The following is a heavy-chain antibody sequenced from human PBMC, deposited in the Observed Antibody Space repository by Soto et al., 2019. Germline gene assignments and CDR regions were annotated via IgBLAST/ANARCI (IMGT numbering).Heavy chain of an antibody. V-gene: IGHV3-74*01. CDR1: GFTLTNYW. CDR3: ARGGAARAYSYYGMDV. J-gene: IGHJ6*02. Sequence: EVQLVESGGGLVQPGGSLRLSCAASGFTLTNYWRHWVRQAPGKGLVWVSRINSNGRSITYADSVKGRFTISRDNATNTLYLQMNSLRAEDTAVYYCARGGAARAYSYYGMDVWGQGTTVTVSS. CDR2: INSNGRSI. D-gene: IGHD6-13*01.